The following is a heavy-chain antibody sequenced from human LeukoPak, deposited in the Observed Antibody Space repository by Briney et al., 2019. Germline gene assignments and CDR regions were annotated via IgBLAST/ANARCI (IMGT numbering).Heavy chain of an antibody. CDR1: GGSISSYY. Sequence: SETLSLTCTVSGGSISSYYWSWIRQPPGKGLEWIGYIYYSGSTNYNPSLKSRVTISVDTSKNQFSLKLSSVTAADTAVYYCARGCTTVVYTIAFDIWGQGTMVTVSS. CDR3: ARGCTTVVYTIAFDI. V-gene: IGHV4-59*12. D-gene: IGHD4-23*01. CDR2: IYYSGST. J-gene: IGHJ3*02.